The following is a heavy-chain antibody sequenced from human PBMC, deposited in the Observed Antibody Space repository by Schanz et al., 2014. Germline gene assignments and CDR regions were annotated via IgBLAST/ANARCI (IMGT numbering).Heavy chain of an antibody. CDR2: IGTSGGT. CDR1: GLIFSNYV. Sequence: EVQLLESGGGLVQPGGSLKLSCAASGLIFSNYVMSWVRQAPGKGLEWVSTIGTSGGTNYAESVKGRFTISRDNSKNTLYLQMNSLRVEDTAVYYCATSSGWHPSTDYWGQGTLXTVSS. V-gene: IGHV3-23*01. J-gene: IGHJ4*02. D-gene: IGHD6-19*01. CDR3: ATSSGWHPSTDY.